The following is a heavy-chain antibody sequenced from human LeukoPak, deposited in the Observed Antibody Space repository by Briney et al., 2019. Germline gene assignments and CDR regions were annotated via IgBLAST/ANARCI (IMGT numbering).Heavy chain of an antibody. Sequence: SETLSLTCAVSGGSITNYYWSWIRQPPGKGLEWIGYIYYSGSTNYNPSLKSRITISIDTSKNQFSLKLSSVTAADTAVYYCARATVTTSYYYYGMDVWGQGTTVTVSS. V-gene: IGHV4-59*12. CDR3: ARATVTTSYYYYGMDV. CDR1: GGSITNYY. J-gene: IGHJ6*02. CDR2: IYYSGST. D-gene: IGHD4-11*01.